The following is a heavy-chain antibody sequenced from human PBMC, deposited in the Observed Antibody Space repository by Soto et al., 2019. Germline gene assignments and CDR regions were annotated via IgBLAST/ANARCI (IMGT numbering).Heavy chain of an antibody. CDR1: GFPFSNYG. J-gene: IGHJ6*03. CDR3: AKDPGGNYGLYYYYYYYMDV. D-gene: IGHD4-4*01. CDR2: ISYDGSDK. Sequence: GGSLRLSCAASGFPFSNYGMHWVRQTPGKGLEWVAVISYDGSDKYYADSVKGRFTISRDSSKNTLYLQMNSLRAEDAAVYYCAKDPGGNYGLYYYYYYYMDVWGKGTTVTVSS. V-gene: IGHV3-30*18.